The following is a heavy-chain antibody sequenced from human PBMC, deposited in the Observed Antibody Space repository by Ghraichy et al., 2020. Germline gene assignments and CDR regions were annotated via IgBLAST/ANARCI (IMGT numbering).Heavy chain of an antibody. CDR3: ARPISAAGSPYYYGMDV. V-gene: IGHV3-74*01. D-gene: IGHD6-13*01. J-gene: IGHJ6*02. Sequence: LSLTCAASGFTFSSYWMHWVRQAPGKGLVWVSRINSDGSPTSYADSVKGRFTISRDNAKNTLYLQMNSLRVEDTAVYYCARPISAAGSPYYYGMDVWGQGTTVTVSS. CDR2: INSDGSPT. CDR1: GFTFSSYW.